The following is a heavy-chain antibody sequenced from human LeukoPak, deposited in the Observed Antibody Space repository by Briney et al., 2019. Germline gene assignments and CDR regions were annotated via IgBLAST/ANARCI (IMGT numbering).Heavy chain of an antibody. V-gene: IGHV3-53*01. CDR2: IYIGGST. CDR1: GFSVSSRY. Sequence: PGGSLRLSCAASGFSVSSRYMSWVRQAPGKGLEWVSVIYIGGSTNNADSVKGRFSISRDNSKNTLYLQMNSLRAEDTAVYYCARDLAVAGRGAFDIWGQGTMVTVSS. J-gene: IGHJ3*02. D-gene: IGHD6-19*01. CDR3: ARDLAVAGRGAFDI.